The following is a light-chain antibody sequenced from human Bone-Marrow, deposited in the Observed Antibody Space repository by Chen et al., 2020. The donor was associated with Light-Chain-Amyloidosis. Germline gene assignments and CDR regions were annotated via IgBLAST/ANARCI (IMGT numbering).Light chain of an antibody. Sequence: NFILTQDHSVSESPGKTVTISCTRSSGDIATNYVQWYQQRPGSAPTTVIYENDLRPSGVPDRCSGSIDTSSNSASLAISGLETEDEADYYCQSYATNTWIFGGGTHLTVL. CDR3: QSYATNTWI. V-gene: IGLV6-57*03. J-gene: IGLJ2*01. CDR1: SGDIATNY. CDR2: END.